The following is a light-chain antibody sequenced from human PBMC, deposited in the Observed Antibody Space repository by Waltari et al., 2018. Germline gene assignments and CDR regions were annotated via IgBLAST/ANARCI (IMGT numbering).Light chain of an antibody. V-gene: IGKV2-30*01. Sequence: DVVMTQSPLSLPVTLGQPASISCFSSQRLVNSDGDAYLNWFHQRPGQSPRRRIYHVSTGDCGVPDRFSGSGSGTDFTLKISRVEAEDVGVYYCMQGTHWPRTFGQGTKVEIK. CDR1: QRLVNSDGDAY. CDR3: MQGTHWPRT. CDR2: HVS. J-gene: IGKJ1*01.